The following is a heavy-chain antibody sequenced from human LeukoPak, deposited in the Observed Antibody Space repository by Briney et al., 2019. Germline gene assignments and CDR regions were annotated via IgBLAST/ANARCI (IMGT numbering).Heavy chain of an antibody. CDR3: ARDDYGGNDYFDY. CDR2: ISYDGSNK. Sequence: GGSLRLSCAASGFTFSSYAMHWVRQAPGKGLEWVAVISYDGSNKYYADSVKGRFTISRDNSKNTLYLQMNSLRAEDTAVYYCARDDYGGNDYFDYWGQGTLVTVSS. V-gene: IGHV3-30-3*01. D-gene: IGHD4-23*01. J-gene: IGHJ4*02. CDR1: GFTFSSYA.